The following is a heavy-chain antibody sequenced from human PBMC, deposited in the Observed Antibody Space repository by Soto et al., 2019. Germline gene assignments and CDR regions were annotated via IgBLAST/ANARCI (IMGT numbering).Heavy chain of an antibody. CDR1: GYTFNTYS. D-gene: IGHD5-18*01. J-gene: IGHJ4*02. V-gene: IGHV1-18*01. CDR3: ARENVLSYVDTAMVDYFDY. Sequence: ASVKVSCKASGYTFNTYSISWVRQAPGQGLEWMGWISGYNGDTHYAQKFQGRVTMTTDTSTSTAYMELRSLRSDDTAMYYCARENVLSYVDTAMVDYFDYWGQGTLVTVSS. CDR2: ISGYNGDT.